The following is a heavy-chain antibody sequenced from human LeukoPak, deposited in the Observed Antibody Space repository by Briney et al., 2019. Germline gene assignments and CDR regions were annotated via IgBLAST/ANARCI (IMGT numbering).Heavy chain of an antibody. J-gene: IGHJ4*02. CDR1: GFNFDDYA. V-gene: IGHV3-9*01. D-gene: IGHD3-10*01. CDR3: AKDKGFGIAMARGGPTVNKPIDY. Sequence: PGGSLRLSCAASGFNFDDYAMHWVRQPPGKGLEWVSGISWNSGYIGYADSVKGRFTISRDNAKNSLFLQMNSLRAEDTALYHCAKDKGFGIAMARGGPTVNKPIDYWGQGTLVTVSS. CDR2: ISWNSGYI.